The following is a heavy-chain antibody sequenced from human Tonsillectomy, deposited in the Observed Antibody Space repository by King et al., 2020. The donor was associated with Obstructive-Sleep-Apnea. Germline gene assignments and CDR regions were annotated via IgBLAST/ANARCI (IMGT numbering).Heavy chain of an antibody. Sequence: QLVQSGGGLVQPGGSLRLSCAASGFTFSSYSMNWVRQAPGKGLEWVSYISSSSSTIYYAVSVKGRFTISRDNAKNSLYLQMNSLRAEDTAVYYCAREIRCGGDCYSFDYWGQGTLVTVSS. V-gene: IGHV3-48*04. J-gene: IGHJ4*02. CDR3: AREIRCGGDCYSFDY. CDR1: GFTFSSYS. D-gene: IGHD2-21*02. CDR2: ISSSSSTI.